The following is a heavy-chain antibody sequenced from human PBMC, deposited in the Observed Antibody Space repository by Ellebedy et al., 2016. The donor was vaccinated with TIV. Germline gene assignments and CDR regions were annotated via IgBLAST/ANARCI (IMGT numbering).Heavy chain of an antibody. D-gene: IGHD2-15*01. CDR1: GYSFTGCG. J-gene: IGHJ4*02. Sequence: ASVKVSXKASGYSFTGCGISWVRQAPGQGLEWMGVINPSGGSTKYAQKFQGRVTMTRDTSTSTVYMDLSSLRSEDTAVYYCARDGRTGIVVVAARVHFDYWGQGTLVTVSS. CDR2: INPSGGST. CDR3: ARDGRTGIVVVAARVHFDY. V-gene: IGHV1-46*01.